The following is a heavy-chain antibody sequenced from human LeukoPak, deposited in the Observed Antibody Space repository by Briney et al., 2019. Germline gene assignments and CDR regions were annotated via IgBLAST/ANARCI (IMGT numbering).Heavy chain of an antibody. Sequence: LETLSLTCAVYGGSFSGYYWSWIRQPPGKGLEWIGEINHSGSTNYNPSLKSRVTISVDTSKNQFSLKLSSVTAADTAVYYCARFSRGHYDSSGYYYEDYWGQGTLVTVSS. J-gene: IGHJ4*02. D-gene: IGHD3-22*01. CDR3: ARFSRGHYDSSGYYYEDY. CDR2: INHSGST. CDR1: GGSFSGYY. V-gene: IGHV4-34*01.